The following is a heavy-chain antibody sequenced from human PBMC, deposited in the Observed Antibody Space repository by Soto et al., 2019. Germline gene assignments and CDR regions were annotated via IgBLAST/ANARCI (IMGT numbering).Heavy chain of an antibody. CDR2: ISGSGGST. CDR3: AYSSTPFDY. D-gene: IGHD6-13*01. Sequence: EVQLLESGGGLVQPGGSLRLSCAASGFTFSSYAMSWVRQAPGKGLEWVSAISGSGGSTYYADSVKGRFTISRDNSKDTLYLQMNSLGAEDTAVYYGAYSSTPFDYWGQGTLVTVSS. V-gene: IGHV3-23*01. J-gene: IGHJ4*02. CDR1: GFTFSSYA.